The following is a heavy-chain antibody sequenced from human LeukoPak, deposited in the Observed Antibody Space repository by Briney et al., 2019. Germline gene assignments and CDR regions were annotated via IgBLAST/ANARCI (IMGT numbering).Heavy chain of an antibody. CDR3: ARVEGYSSSWYWALDAFDI. J-gene: IGHJ3*02. D-gene: IGHD6-13*01. V-gene: IGHV4-61*02. Sequence: SETLSLTCAVSGGSITSSSYYWSWIRQPAGKGLEWIGRIYTSGSTNYNPSLKSRVTISVDTSKNQFSLKLSSVTAADTAVYYCARVEGYSSSWYWALDAFDIWGQGTMVTVSS. CDR2: IYTSGST. CDR1: GGSITSSSYY.